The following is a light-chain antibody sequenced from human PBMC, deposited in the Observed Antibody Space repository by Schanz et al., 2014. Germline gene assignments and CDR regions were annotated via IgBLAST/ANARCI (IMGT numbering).Light chain of an antibody. V-gene: IGLV1-36*01. J-gene: IGLJ1*01. Sequence: QSVLTQPPSVSEAPRQRVTISCSGSSSNIGNNAVNWYQQLPGKAPKLLIYYDDLLPSGVSDRFSGSKSGTSASLAISGLRSEDEADYYCETWDDSLSARFFGTGTKLTVL. CDR2: YDD. CDR3: ETWDDSLSARF. CDR1: SSNIGNNA.